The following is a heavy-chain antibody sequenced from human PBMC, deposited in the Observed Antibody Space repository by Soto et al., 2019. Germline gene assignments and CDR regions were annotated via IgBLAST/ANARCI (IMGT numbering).Heavy chain of an antibody. D-gene: IGHD5-18*01. CDR3: ARDLGSPAAMADYYYYGMDV. CDR1: GYTFTGYY. CDR2: INPNSGGT. J-gene: IGHJ6*02. Sequence: ASVKVSCKASGYTFTGYYMHWVRQAPGQGLEWMGWINPNSGGTNYAQKFQSWVTMTRDTSISTAYMELSRLRSDDTAVYYCARDLGSPAAMADYYYYGMDVWGPGTSVTVSS. V-gene: IGHV1-2*04.